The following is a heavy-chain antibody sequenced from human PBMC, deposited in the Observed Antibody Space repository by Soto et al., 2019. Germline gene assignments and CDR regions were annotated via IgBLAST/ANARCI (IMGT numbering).Heavy chain of an antibody. V-gene: IGHV3-30*03. J-gene: IGHJ4*02. CDR1: GSTFRSYG. Sequence: QVQLVESGGGVVQPGRSLRLSCAASGSTFRSYGMQWVRQAPGKGLEWVAVISFDGSNKYYADSVKGRFTISRDNSKDTLYLQMNSLRAEDTAVYYCAGSMTYFDSWGQGTLVTVSS. CDR3: AGSMTYFDS. CDR2: ISFDGSNK. D-gene: IGHD2-21*02.